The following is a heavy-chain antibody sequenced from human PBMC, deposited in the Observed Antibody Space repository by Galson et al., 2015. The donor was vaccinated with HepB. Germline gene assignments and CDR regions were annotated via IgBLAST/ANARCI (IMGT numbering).Heavy chain of an antibody. CDR1: GFTFSSYG. CDR2: ISYDGSNK. V-gene: IGHV3-30*18. CDR3: AKFWGGYYYDSSGYYYFDY. Sequence: SLRLSCAASGFTFSSYGMHWVRQAPGKGLEWVAVISYDGSNKYYADSVKGRFTISRDNSKNTLYLQMNSLRAEDTAVYYCAKFWGGYYYDSSGYYYFDYWGQGTLVTVSS. D-gene: IGHD3-22*01. J-gene: IGHJ4*02.